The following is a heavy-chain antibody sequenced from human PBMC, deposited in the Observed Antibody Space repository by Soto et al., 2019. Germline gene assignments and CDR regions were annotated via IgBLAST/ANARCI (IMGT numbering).Heavy chain of an antibody. V-gene: IGHV3-21*01. CDR3: ARDGLASRQLGLYYYYYMDV. D-gene: IGHD6-13*01. CDR1: GFTFSNYS. J-gene: IGHJ6*03. CDR2: ISSSSSYI. Sequence: GGSLRLSCAASGFTFSNYSMNWVRQAPGKGLEWVSSISSSSSYIYYADSVTGRFAISRDNAKNSLYLQMNSLRAEDTAVYYCARDGLASRQLGLYYYYYMDVWGKGTTVTVSS.